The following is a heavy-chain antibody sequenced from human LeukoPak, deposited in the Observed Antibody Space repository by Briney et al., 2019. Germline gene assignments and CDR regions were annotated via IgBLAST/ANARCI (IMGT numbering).Heavy chain of an antibody. D-gene: IGHD6-13*01. CDR2: INEDGSEK. CDR3: AREQQLSYFDY. V-gene: IGHV3-7*01. J-gene: IGHJ4*02. Sequence: GGSLRLSCAASGFTFSSFWMSWVRQAPGKGLEWVANINEDGSEKYYVDSVKGRFTISRDNAKNSLYLQMTGLRAEDTAVYYCAREQQLSYFDYWGQGTLVTVSS. CDR1: GFTFSSFW.